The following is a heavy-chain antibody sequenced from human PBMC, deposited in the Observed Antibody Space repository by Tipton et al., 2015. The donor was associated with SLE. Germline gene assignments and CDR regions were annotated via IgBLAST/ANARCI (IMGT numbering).Heavy chain of an antibody. J-gene: IGHJ4*02. Sequence: SLRLSCAASGFTFSSYGMHWVRQAPGKGLEWVAVISYDGSNKYYADSVKGRFTISRDNSKNTLYLQMNSLRAEDTAVYYCAKVPSIAVAGGEDYWGQGTLVTVSS. V-gene: IGHV3-30*12. D-gene: IGHD6-19*01. CDR1: GFTFSSYG. CDR2: ISYDGSNK. CDR3: AKVPSIAVAGGEDY.